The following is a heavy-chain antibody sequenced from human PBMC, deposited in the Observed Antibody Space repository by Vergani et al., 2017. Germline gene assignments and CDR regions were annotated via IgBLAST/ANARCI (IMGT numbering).Heavy chain of an antibody. V-gene: IGHV5-51*01. Sequence: EVQLVQSGAEVKKPGESLKISCKGSGYSFTSYWIGWVRQMPGKGLEWMGIIYPGDSDTRYSPSFQGQVTSSADKSISTAYLQWSSLKASDTAMYYCARPQLYCSSTSCPAHYWGQGTLVTVSS. CDR1: GYSFTSYW. CDR2: IYPGDSDT. D-gene: IGHD2-2*01. CDR3: ARPQLYCSSTSCPAHY. J-gene: IGHJ4*02.